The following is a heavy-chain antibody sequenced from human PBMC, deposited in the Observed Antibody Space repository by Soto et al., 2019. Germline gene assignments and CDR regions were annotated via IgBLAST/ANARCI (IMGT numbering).Heavy chain of an antibody. J-gene: IGHJ4*02. CDR3: ARSKSEKTYDSSGYVDY. CDR2: INAGNGNT. V-gene: IGHV1-3*01. D-gene: IGHD3-22*01. Sequence: ASVKVSCKASGYTFTSYAMHWVRQAPGQRLEWMGWINAGNGNTKYSQKFQGRVTISVDTSKNQFSLKLSSVTAAETAVYYCARSKSEKTYDSSGYVDYWGQGTLVTAPQ. CDR1: GYTFTSYA.